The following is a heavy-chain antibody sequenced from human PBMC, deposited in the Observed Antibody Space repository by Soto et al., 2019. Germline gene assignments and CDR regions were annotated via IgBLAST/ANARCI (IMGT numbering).Heavy chain of an antibody. D-gene: IGHD3-10*01. V-gene: IGHV2-5*02. Sequence: QITLKESGPTLVKPTQTLTLTCTFSGFSLSTSGVGVGWIRQPPGKALEWLALIYWDDDKRYSPSLKSRLTITKDTSKNQVVLTMTNMDPVDTATYYCAHRRDPYGSGSYYKTDNWFDPWGQGTLVTVSS. CDR1: GFSLSTSGVG. CDR3: AHRRDPYGSGSYYKTDNWFDP. CDR2: IYWDDDK. J-gene: IGHJ5*02.